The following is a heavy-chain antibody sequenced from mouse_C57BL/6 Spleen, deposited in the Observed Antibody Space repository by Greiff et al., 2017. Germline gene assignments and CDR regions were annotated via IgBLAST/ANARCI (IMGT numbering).Heavy chain of an antibody. CDR2: ISDGGSYT. Sequence: EVHLVESGGGLVKPGGSLKLSCAASGFTFSSYAMSWVRQTPEKRLEWVATISDGGSYTYYPDNVKGRFTISRDKAKNNLYLQISHLKSEDTAMYYCARDPEGGSSPWFAYWGQGTLVTVSA. CDR3: ARDPEGGSSPWFAY. CDR1: GFTFSSYA. J-gene: IGHJ3*01. D-gene: IGHD1-1*01. V-gene: IGHV5-4*01.